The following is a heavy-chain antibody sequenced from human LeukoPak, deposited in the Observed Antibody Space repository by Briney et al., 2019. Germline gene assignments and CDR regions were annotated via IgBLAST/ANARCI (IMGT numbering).Heavy chain of an antibody. V-gene: IGHV3-30*02. Sequence: GGSLRLSCAASGFTFSTYVMSWVRQAPGKGLEWVAYIQNDGSNEQYADSVKGRFSISRDSSKNILYLQMNSLRAEDTAVYYCAKDRCSNGIGCYYYYMDVWGKGTTVTISS. CDR3: AKDRCSNGIGCYYYYMDV. D-gene: IGHD2-8*01. CDR1: GFTFSTYV. J-gene: IGHJ6*03. CDR2: IQNDGSNE.